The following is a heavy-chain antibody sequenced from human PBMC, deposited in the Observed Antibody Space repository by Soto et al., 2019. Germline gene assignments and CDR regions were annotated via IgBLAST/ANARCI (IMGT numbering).Heavy chain of an antibody. V-gene: IGHV4-59*08. J-gene: IGHJ5*02. D-gene: IGHD6-6*01. CDR1: GGSISSYY. CDR2: IYYSGST. Sequence: TSETLSLTCTVSGGSISSYYWSWIRQPPGKGLEWIGYIYYSGSTNYNPSLKSRVTISVDTSKNQFSLKLSSVTAADTAVYYCARYNPIIAAHPWGQGTLVTVSS. CDR3: ARYNPIIAAHP.